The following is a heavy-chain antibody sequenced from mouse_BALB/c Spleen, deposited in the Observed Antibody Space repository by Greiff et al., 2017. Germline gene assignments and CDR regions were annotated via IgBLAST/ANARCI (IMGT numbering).Heavy chain of an antibody. V-gene: IGHV1-87*01. J-gene: IGHJ4*01. D-gene: IGHD1-2*01. CDR3: ARVTTATGAMDY. CDR1: GYTFTSYW. Sequence: VQLQQSGAELARPGASVKLSCKASGYTFTSYWMQWVKQRPGQGLEWIGAIYPGDGDTRYTQKFKGKATLTADKSSSTAYMQLSSLASEDSAVYYCARVTTATGAMDYWGQGTSVTVSS. CDR2: IYPGDGDT.